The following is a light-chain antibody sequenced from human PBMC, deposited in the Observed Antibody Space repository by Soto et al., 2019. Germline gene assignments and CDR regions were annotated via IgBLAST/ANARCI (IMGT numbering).Light chain of an antibody. CDR2: ASS. CDR1: QNIGNY. CDR3: QQSSTPPWT. V-gene: IGKV1-39*01. J-gene: IGKJ1*01. Sequence: DIQMTQSPSSLSASVGDSVTITCRASQNIGNYLHWYQQRPGEGPKLLIYASSRLQSGVPSRFSGSGSGTHFTLTITSLRPEDCATYSCQQSSTPPWTFGQGTKVEV.